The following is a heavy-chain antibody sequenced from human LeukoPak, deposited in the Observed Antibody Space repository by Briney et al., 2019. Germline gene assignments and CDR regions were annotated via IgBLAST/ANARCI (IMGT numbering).Heavy chain of an antibody. Sequence: GASVKVSCKASGGTFSSYAISWVRQAPGQGLEWMGGIIPIFGTPNYAQKFQGRVTITADESTSTAYMELSGLRSEDTAVYYCARWAGYCSITNCYTAFDFWGQGTLVTVSS. D-gene: IGHD2-2*02. CDR3: ARWAGYCSITNCYTAFDF. CDR1: GGTFSSYA. V-gene: IGHV1-69*13. J-gene: IGHJ4*02. CDR2: IIPIFGTP.